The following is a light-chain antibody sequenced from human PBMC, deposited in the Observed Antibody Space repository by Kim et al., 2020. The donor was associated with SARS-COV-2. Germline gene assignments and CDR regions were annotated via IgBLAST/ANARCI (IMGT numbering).Light chain of an antibody. CDR2: SNG. CDR3: QSYDSSLSGYV. CDR1: SSNIGAGYD. V-gene: IGLV1-40*01. J-gene: IGLJ1*01. Sequence: QSVLTQPPSVSGAPGQTVTVSCIGSSSNIGAGYDVHWYQHLPTTAPKLLIYSNGNRPSGVPDRFSGSKSGTSASLAITGLQAEDEADYYCQSYDSSLSGYVFGSGTEVTVL.